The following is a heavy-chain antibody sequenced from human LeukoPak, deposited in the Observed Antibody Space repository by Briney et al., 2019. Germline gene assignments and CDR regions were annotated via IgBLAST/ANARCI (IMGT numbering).Heavy chain of an antibody. Sequence: GESLKISCKGSGYSFTSYWIGWVRQMPGKGLEWRGIIYPGDSDTRYSPSFQGQVTISADKSISTAYLQWSSLKASDTAMYYCASHKGSGYGGYYFDYWGQGTLVTVSS. D-gene: IGHD5-12*01. CDR2: IYPGDSDT. CDR1: GYSFTSYW. V-gene: IGHV5-51*01. J-gene: IGHJ4*02. CDR3: ASHKGSGYGGYYFDY.